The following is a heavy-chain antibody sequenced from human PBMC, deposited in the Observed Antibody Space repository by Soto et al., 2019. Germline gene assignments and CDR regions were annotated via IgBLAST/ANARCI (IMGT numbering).Heavy chain of an antibody. CDR3: ARARASGGYRNYYYYYGMDV. J-gene: IGHJ6*02. Sequence: PGGSLRLSCAASGFTFSSYGMHWVRQAPGKGLEWVAVIWYDGSNKYYADSVKGRFTISRDNSKNTLYLQMNSLRAEDTAVYYCARARASGGYRNYYYYYGMDVWGQGTTVTVSS. CDR2: IWYDGSNK. CDR1: GFTFSSYG. D-gene: IGHD5-18*01. V-gene: IGHV3-33*01.